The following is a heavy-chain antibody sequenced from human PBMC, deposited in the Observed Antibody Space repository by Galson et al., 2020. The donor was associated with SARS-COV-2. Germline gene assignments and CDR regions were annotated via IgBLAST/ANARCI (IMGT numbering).Heavy chain of an antibody. CDR2: INPNSGGT. Sequence: ASVKVSCKASGYTFTGYYMHWVRQAPGQGLEWMGWINPNSGGTNYAQKFQGRVTMTRDTSISTAYMELSRLRSDDTAVYYCARAQLKEPDEYYYDSSGYLSGAFDIWGQGTMVTVSS. V-gene: IGHV1-2*02. J-gene: IGHJ3*02. CDR1: GYTFTGYY. D-gene: IGHD3-22*01. CDR3: ARAQLKEPDEYYYDSSGYLSGAFDI.